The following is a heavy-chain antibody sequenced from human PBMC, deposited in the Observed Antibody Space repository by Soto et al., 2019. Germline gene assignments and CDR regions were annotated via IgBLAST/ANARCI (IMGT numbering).Heavy chain of an antibody. CDR2: ISPDNGNT. J-gene: IGHJ6*02. CDR3: ARALGYSGYAGMDV. D-gene: IGHD5-12*01. V-gene: IGHV1-18*01. Sequence: QVQLVQSGGEVKKPGASVKVSCKASGYTFTIYGINWVRQAPGQGLERMGWISPDNGNTNYAQKLQGRVTMTTDTSTSTAYMELRSPRSDDTAVYYCARALGYSGYAGMDVWGQGTTVTVSS. CDR1: GYTFTIYG.